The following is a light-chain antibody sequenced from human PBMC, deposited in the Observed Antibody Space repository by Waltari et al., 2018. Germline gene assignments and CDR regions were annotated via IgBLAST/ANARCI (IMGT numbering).Light chain of an antibody. V-gene: IGLV1-40*01. Sequence: QSVLTQPPSVSGAPEQGVTISCTGGGSNIGAGYDVHWYQQFPGTAPKLLIFTNTNRPSGVPARFSGPRSGASASLAITGLQAEDEGYYYCQSFDTNLSVIFGGGTKLTVL. CDR3: QSFDTNLSVI. CDR1: GSNIGAGYD. CDR2: TNT. J-gene: IGLJ2*01.